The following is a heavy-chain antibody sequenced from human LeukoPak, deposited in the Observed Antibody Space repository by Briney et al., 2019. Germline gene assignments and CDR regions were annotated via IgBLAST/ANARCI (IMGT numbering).Heavy chain of an antibody. CDR3: ARDLRYCSSTSCFGFDP. Sequence: PSETLSLTCTVSGGSISSYYWSWIRQPAGKGLEWIGRIYTSGSTNYNPSLKSRVTMSVDTSKNQFSLKLSSVTAADTAVYYCARDLRYCSSTSCFGFDPWGQGTLVTVSS. J-gene: IGHJ5*02. CDR1: GGSISSYY. V-gene: IGHV4-4*07. CDR2: IYTSGST. D-gene: IGHD2-2*01.